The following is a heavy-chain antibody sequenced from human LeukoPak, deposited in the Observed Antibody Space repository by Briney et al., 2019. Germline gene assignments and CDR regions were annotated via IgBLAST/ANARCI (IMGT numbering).Heavy chain of an antibody. CDR3: AKDRGGLYSGYDNYYYGMDV. Sequence: GRSLRLSCAASGFTFSSYGMHWVRQAPGKGLEWVAVISYDGSNKYYADSVKGRFTISRDNSKNTLYLQMNSLRAEDTAVYYCAKDRGGLYSGYDNYYYGMDVWGKGTTVTVSS. V-gene: IGHV3-30*18. CDR1: GFTFSSYG. J-gene: IGHJ6*04. D-gene: IGHD5-12*01. CDR2: ISYDGSNK.